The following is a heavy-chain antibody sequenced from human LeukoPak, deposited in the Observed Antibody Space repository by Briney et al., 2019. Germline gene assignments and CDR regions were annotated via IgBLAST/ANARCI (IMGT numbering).Heavy chain of an antibody. Sequence: PGGSLRLSCAASGLTFSSYAMHWVRQAPGKGLEWVAVISYDGSNKYYADSVKGRFTISRDNSKNTLYLQMNSLRAEDTAVYYCARDRDYGMDVWGQGTTVTVSS. CDR1: GLTFSSYA. J-gene: IGHJ6*02. CDR3: ARDRDYGMDV. CDR2: ISYDGSNK. V-gene: IGHV3-30-3*01.